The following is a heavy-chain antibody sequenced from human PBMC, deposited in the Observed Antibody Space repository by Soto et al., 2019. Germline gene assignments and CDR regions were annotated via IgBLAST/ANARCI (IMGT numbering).Heavy chain of an antibody. J-gene: IGHJ5*02. V-gene: IGHV4-39*01. CDR3: ARQPTGYPNWFDA. CDR1: GGSVTSSTSS. D-gene: IGHD3-9*01. Sequence: QVQLQESGPGLVNPSETLSLTCTVSGGSVTSSTSSWAWVRQPPGKGLHWIGTIFYGHGTYYNPSLESRVTISLDTSKIQFSLALTSVTAADTAVYYCARQPTGYPNWFDAWGRGILVIVSS. CDR2: IFYGHGT.